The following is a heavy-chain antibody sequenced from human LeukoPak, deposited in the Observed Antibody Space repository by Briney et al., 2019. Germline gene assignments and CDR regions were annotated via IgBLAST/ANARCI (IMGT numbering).Heavy chain of an antibody. J-gene: IGHJ4*02. D-gene: IGHD4-23*01. V-gene: IGHV3-23*01. CDR1: GFTFNNYG. CDR3: ARDGRGGHNDF. CDR2: ISGSGGST. Sequence: GGSLRLSCAASGFTFNNYGMSWVRQAPGKGLEWVSAISGSGGSTDYADSVKGRFTISRDNAKNSLLLQMDGLRVDDTAVYFCARDGRGGHNDFWGQGTLITVSS.